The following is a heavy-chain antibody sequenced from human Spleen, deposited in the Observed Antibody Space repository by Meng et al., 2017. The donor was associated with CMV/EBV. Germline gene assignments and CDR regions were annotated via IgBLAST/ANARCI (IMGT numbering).Heavy chain of an antibody. Sequence: SGYTCTSYGISWVRQAPGQGLEWMGWISAYNGNTNYAQKLQGRVTLTTDTSTSTAYMELRSLRSDDTAVYYCARDWGILTGTNCFDPWGQGTLVTVSS. V-gene: IGHV1-18*01. CDR3: ARDWGILTGTNCFDP. J-gene: IGHJ5*02. D-gene: IGHD3-9*01. CDR1: GYTCTSYG. CDR2: ISAYNGNT.